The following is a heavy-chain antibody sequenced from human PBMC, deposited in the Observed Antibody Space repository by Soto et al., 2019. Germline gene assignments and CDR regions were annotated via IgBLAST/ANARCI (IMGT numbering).Heavy chain of an antibody. CDR1: GFTFSSYS. D-gene: IGHD3-10*01. CDR2: ISSSSSYI. V-gene: IGHV3-21*01. J-gene: IGHJ4*02. CDR3: ARDAQLWFGDN. Sequence: GGSLRLSCAASGFTFSSYSMNWVRQAPGKGLEWVSSISSSSSYIYYADSVKGRFTISRDNAKNSLYLQMNSLRAEDTAVYYCARDAQLWFGDNWGQGTLVTVSS.